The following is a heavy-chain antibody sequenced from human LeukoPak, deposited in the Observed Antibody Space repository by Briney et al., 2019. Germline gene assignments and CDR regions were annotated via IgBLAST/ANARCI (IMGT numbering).Heavy chain of an antibody. Sequence: GGSLRLSCAASGFTFSSYGMHWVSQAPGKGLEWVAFIRCDGSNKYYADSVKGRFTISRDNSKNTLYLQMNSLRAEDTAVYYCANIIGAGYSSSPTDYWGQGTLVTVSS. V-gene: IGHV3-30*02. CDR1: GFTFSSYG. D-gene: IGHD6-13*01. J-gene: IGHJ4*02. CDR2: IRCDGSNK. CDR3: ANIIGAGYSSSPTDY.